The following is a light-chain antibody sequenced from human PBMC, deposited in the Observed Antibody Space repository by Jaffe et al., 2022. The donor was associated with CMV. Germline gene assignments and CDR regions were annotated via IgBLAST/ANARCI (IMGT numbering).Light chain of an antibody. CDR2: GPS. Sequence: EIVLTQSPGTLPLSPGERATLSCRASQSVNNSYLAWYQQKPGQAPRLLIYGPSSRAAGIPDRFSGSGSGRDFSLTISRLEPEDFAVYYCQQYGTSPWTFGRGTKVEIK. J-gene: IGKJ1*01. CDR1: QSVNNSY. CDR3: QQYGTSPWT. V-gene: IGKV3-20*01.